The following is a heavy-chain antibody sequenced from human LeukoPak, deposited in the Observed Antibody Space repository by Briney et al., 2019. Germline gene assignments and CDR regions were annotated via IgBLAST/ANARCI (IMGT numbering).Heavy chain of an antibody. Sequence: PGGSLRLSCAASGFTFSSYGMHWVRQAPGKGLEWVAVISYDGSNKYYADSVKGRFTISRDNSKNTLYLQMNSLRAEDTAVYYCAKDRALYYYGSGSYWGQGTLVTVSS. CDR2: ISYDGSNK. J-gene: IGHJ4*02. V-gene: IGHV3-30*18. CDR3: AKDRALYYYGSGSY. D-gene: IGHD3-10*01. CDR1: GFTFSSYG.